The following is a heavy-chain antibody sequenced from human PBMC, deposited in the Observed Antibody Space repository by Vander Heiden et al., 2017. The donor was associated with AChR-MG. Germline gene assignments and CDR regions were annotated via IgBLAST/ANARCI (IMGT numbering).Heavy chain of an antibody. CDR1: GGTFSNFA. Sequence: QVQLVQSGAEVKQPGSSVNVSCQASGGTFSNFAITWVRQAPGQGLEWVGRIIPILGMANYAQKFQGRVTFTADKSTGTAYMDLSSLRSEDTAVYYCARDSTLITKGGAFDIWGQGTMVTVSS. D-gene: IGHD2-2*01. V-gene: IGHV1-69*04. CDR2: IIPILGMA. CDR3: ARDSTLITKGGAFDI. J-gene: IGHJ3*02.